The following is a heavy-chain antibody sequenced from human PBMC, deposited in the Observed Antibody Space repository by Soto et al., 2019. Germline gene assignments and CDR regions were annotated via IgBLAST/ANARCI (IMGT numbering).Heavy chain of an antibody. CDR1: GFTFSSYG. Sequence: PGGSLRLSCAAPGFTFSSYGMHWVRQAPGKGLEGVAVIWYDGSNKYYADSVKGRFTISRDNSKNTLYLQMNSLRAEDTAVYYCARDLGSSIFGVVIIWYGMDVWGQGTTVTV. CDR3: ARDLGSSIFGVVIIWYGMDV. V-gene: IGHV3-33*01. J-gene: IGHJ6*02. CDR2: IWYDGSNK. D-gene: IGHD3-3*01.